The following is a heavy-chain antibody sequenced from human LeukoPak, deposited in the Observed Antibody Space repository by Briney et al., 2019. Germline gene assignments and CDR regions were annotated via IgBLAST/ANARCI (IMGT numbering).Heavy chain of an antibody. CDR2: IIPIFGTA. J-gene: IGHJ6*03. D-gene: IGHD6-6*01. CDR3: ARGDRAARPDYYYYYMDV. Sequence: SVKVSGKASGGTFSSYAISWVRQAPGQGLEWMGGIIPIFGTANYAQKFQGRVTITTDESTSTAYMELSSLRSEDTAVYYCARGDRAARPDYYYYYMDVWGKGTTVTVSS. CDR1: GGTFSSYA. V-gene: IGHV1-69*05.